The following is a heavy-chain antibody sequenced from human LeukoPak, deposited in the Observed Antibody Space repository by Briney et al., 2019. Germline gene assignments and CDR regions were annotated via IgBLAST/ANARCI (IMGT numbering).Heavy chain of an antibody. D-gene: IGHD3-9*01. J-gene: IGHJ4*02. Sequence: GGSLRLSCAASGFTVSSNYMSWVRQAPGKGLEWVSVIYSGGSTYYADSVKGRFTISRDNSKNTLYLQMNSLRAEDTAVYYCARVPTYYDILTGYYRPYYFDYWGQGTLVTVSS. CDR1: GFTVSSNY. CDR2: IYSGGST. CDR3: ARVPTYYDILTGYYRPYYFDY. V-gene: IGHV3-53*01.